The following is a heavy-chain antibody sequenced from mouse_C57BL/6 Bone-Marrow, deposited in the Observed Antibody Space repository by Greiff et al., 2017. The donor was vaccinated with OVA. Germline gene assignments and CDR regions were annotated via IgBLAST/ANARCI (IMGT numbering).Heavy chain of an antibody. CDR2: IDPENVDT. V-gene: IGHV14-4*01. D-gene: IGHD2-3*01. Sequence: HLNYSFSYLFIPFSSFNFSFTSSFINIKSYYIHFFKQIPEQCLEWIGLIDPENVDTEYASKFQGKATITVDTPSNTAYLQLSSLTSEDTAVYYCDGYYYWGQGTTLTVSS. J-gene: IGHJ2*01. CDR3: DGYYY. CDR1: FINIKSYY.